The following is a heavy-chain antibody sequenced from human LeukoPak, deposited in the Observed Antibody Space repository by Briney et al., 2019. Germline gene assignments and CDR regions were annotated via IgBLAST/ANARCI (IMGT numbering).Heavy chain of an antibody. CDR3: ARDGYDILTGYYAYHFDF. CDR2: KSYVADNK. CDR1: GFHFSCYP. J-gene: IGHJ4*02. V-gene: IGHV3-30-3*01. Sequence: GGSLTLPCSPSGFHFSCYPIHWVPPAPGKGVEGVAVKSYVADNKYYADSVKGRFTISRDNSKNTLYLQMNSLRAEDTAVYYCARDGYDILTGYYAYHFDFWGQGTLVTVSS. D-gene: IGHD3-9*01.